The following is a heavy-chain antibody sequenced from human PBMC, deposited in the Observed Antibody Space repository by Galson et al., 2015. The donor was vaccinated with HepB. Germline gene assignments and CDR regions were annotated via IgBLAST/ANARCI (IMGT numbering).Heavy chain of an antibody. CDR3: ARDPWSYNDFSGYYGIDY. V-gene: IGHV3-48*02. J-gene: IGHJ4*02. CDR2: IGSSGNTI. D-gene: IGHD3-22*01. Sequence: SLRLSCAASGFTFSNYKMNWVRQAPGKGLEWVSYIGSSGNTIYYADSVKGRFTISRDNAKNSLYLQLNSLRDEDTAVYYCARDPWSYNDFSGYYGIDYWGQGTLVTVSS. CDR1: GFTFSNYK.